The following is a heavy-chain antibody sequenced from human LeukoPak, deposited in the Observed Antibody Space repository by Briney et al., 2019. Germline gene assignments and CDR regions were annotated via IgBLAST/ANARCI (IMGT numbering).Heavy chain of an antibody. D-gene: IGHD2-21*02. CDR3: ARTHIVVVTTPPYYYYYYMDV. CDR1: GDIFNNYG. J-gene: IGHJ6*03. Sequence: SVKVSCKASGDIFNNYGISWLRQAPGQGLDWMAGVIPLLGQTNYAQKFQGRVTITADESTNTAYMELRSLGSDDTAVYYCARTHIVVVTTPPYYYYYYMDVWGTGTTVTISS. CDR2: VIPLLGQT. V-gene: IGHV1-69*13.